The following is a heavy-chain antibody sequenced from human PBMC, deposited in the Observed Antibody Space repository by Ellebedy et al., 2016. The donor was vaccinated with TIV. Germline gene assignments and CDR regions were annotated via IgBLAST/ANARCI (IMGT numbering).Heavy chain of an antibody. Sequence: AASVKVSCKASGYTFTSYGISWVRRAPGQGLEWMGLINPYNGNTNYVQKLQYRVTMTTATSTSTAYMELRSLRSDDAAVYYCARDGPWGYHWFDPWGQGTLVTVSS. J-gene: IGHJ5*02. D-gene: IGHD3-16*02. V-gene: IGHV1-18*01. CDR2: INPYNGNT. CDR1: GYTFTSYG. CDR3: ARDGPWGYHWFDP.